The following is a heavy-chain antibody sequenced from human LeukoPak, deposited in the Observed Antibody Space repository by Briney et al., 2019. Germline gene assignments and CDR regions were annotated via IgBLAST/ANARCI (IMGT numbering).Heavy chain of an antibody. CDR2: VSYDGSNK. J-gene: IGHJ4*02. V-gene: IGHV3-30*04. Sequence: GGSLRLSCAASGFIFSNYAMHWVRQAPGKGLEWLIFVSYDGSNKYYADSVKGRFTISRDNSKNTLYLQMNSLRAEDTAVYYCARDTYGSDYWGQGTLVTVSS. CDR3: ARDTYGSDY. CDR1: GFIFSNYA. D-gene: IGHD3-10*01.